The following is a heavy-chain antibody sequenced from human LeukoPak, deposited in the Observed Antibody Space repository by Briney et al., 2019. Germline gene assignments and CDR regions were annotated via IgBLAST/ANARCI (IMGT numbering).Heavy chain of an antibody. J-gene: IGHJ5*02. V-gene: IGHV3-53*01. CDR1: GFTVSSNY. Sequence: GGSLRLSCAASGFTVSSNYMTWVRQAPGKGLEWVSIIYSGGSTSYADSVKGRFTISRDNSKNTLYLQMNSLRADDTAVYYCARQQDIVVVPALSEFDPWGQGTLVTVSS. CDR2: IYSGGST. CDR3: ARQQDIVVVPALSEFDP. D-gene: IGHD2-2*01.